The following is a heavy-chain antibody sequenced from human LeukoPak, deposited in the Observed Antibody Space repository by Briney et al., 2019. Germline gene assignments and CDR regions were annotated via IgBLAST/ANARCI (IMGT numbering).Heavy chain of an antibody. J-gene: IGHJ4*02. Sequence: ASVKVSCKASVYTFTSYGISWVRQAPGQGLEWMGWISAYNGNTNYAQKLQGRVTMTTDTSTSTAYMELRSLRSDDTAVYYCARDQGNSIAVAWYRNYYFDYWGQGTLVTVSS. CDR3: ARDQGNSIAVAWYRNYYFDY. CDR1: VYTFTSYG. D-gene: IGHD6-19*01. V-gene: IGHV1-18*01. CDR2: ISAYNGNT.